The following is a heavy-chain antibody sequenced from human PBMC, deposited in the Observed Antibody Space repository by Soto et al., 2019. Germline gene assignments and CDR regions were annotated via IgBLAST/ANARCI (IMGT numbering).Heavy chain of an antibody. D-gene: IGHD3-10*01. Sequence: SDTLSLTCAVYGGSFSGYYWSWIRQPPGKGLEWIGEIYHSGSTNYNPSLKSRVTISVDKSKNQFSLKLSSVTAADTAVYYCASGPVRGEPGYWGQGTLVTVSS. CDR2: IYHSGST. J-gene: IGHJ4*02. CDR3: ASGPVRGEPGY. CDR1: GGSFSGYY. V-gene: IGHV4-34*01.